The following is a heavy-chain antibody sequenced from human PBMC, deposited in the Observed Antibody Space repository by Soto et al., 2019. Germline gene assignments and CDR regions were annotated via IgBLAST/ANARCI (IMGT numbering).Heavy chain of an antibody. CDR2: IIPILGIA. CDR1: GGTFSSYT. J-gene: IGHJ4*02. CDR3: ARALGIAVAGNPYDY. D-gene: IGHD6-19*01. Sequence: SVKVSCKASGGTFSSYTISWVRQAPGQGLEWMGRIIPILGIANYAQKFQGRVTITADKSTSTAYMELSRLRSEDTAVYYCARALGIAVAGNPYDYWGQGTLVTVSS. V-gene: IGHV1-69*02.